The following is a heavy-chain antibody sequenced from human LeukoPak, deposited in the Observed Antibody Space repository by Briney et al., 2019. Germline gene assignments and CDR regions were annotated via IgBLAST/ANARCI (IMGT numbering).Heavy chain of an antibody. D-gene: IGHD3-16*01. V-gene: IGHV4-30-4*01. CDR2: IYYSGST. CDR3: ASDRLGDYFDY. CDR1: GGSISSGDYY. Sequence: SQTLSLTCTVSGGSISSGDYYWSWIRQPPGTGLEWIGYIYYSGSTYYNPSLKSRVTISVDTSKNQFSLKLSSVTAADTAVYYCASDRLGDYFDYWGQGTLVTVSS. J-gene: IGHJ4*02.